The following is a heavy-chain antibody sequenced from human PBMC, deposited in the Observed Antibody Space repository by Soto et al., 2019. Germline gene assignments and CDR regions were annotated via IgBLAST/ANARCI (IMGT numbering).Heavy chain of an antibody. CDR2: IFHTGSV. Sequence: HSGRMDIGRGVSGGTINSPKGWVWAKKFPGKGLEWIGEIFHTGSVNYNPSLKSRVTLSLDKSKNQFSLKLTSVTAADTAVYFCAIEQICNVVKCSNWFDPWGQATLVTVSS. CDR1: GGTINSPKG. D-gene: IGHD2-8*01. CDR3: AIEQICNVVKCSNWFDP. J-gene: IGHJ5*02. V-gene: IGHV4-4*02.